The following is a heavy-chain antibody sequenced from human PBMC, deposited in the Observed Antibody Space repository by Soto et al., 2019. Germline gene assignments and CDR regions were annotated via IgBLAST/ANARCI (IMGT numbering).Heavy chain of an antibody. J-gene: IGHJ6*02. V-gene: IGHV3-30*18. CDR1: GFTFSFFG. CDR2: ISYDGSDT. CDR3: AKASSPYYYFYGVDV. D-gene: IGHD6-6*01. Sequence: QVQLVESGGGVVQPGRSLRLSCAASGFTFSFFGMHWVRQAPGKGLEWLAVISYDGSDTSYADSVKGRFTISRDYSKNALYLQIDSLRAEDTAVYYCAKASSPYYYFYGVDVWGQGTTVTVSS.